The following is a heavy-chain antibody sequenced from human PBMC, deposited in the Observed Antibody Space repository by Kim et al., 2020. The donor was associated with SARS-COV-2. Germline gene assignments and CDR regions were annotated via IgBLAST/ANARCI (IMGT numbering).Heavy chain of an antibody. CDR3: AREGPGGFDY. Sequence: SREEYATPLKGRFTISRDNAKNSVFLQMSSLKAADTAVYYCAREGPGGFDYWGQGALVTVST. CDR2: SRE. V-gene: IGHV3-7*03. D-gene: IGHD3-10*01. J-gene: IGHJ4*02.